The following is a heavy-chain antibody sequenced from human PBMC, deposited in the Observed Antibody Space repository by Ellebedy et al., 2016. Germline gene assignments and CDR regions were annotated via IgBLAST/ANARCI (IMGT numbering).Heavy chain of an antibody. J-gene: IGHJ4*02. CDR2: ISGSNGNT. Sequence: ASVKVSCXGSGYYFSSYTIGWVRQAPGQGLEWMGWISGSNGNTKYAQKFQGRVTMTTDTSTNTAYMELRSLRSDDTAVYYCAREGAYDSGGYYELFDYWGQGTLVTVSS. V-gene: IGHV1-18*01. CDR1: GYYFSSYT. D-gene: IGHD3-22*01. CDR3: AREGAYDSGGYYELFDY.